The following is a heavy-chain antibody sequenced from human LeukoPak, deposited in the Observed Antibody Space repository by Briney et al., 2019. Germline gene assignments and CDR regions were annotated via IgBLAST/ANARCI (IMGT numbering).Heavy chain of an antibody. Sequence: GGSLRLSCAASGFTFSSYSMNWVRQAPGKGLEWVSSISSSSSYIYYADSVKGRFTISRDNAKNSLYLQMNSLRAEDTAVYYCARATTYDILTGYFDYWGQGALVTVSS. CDR2: ISSSSSYI. CDR1: GFTFSSYS. CDR3: ARATTYDILTGYFDY. V-gene: IGHV3-21*01. D-gene: IGHD3-9*01. J-gene: IGHJ4*02.